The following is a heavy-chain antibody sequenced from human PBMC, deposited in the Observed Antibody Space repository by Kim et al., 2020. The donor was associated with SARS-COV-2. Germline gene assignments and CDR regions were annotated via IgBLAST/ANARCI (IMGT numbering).Heavy chain of an antibody. D-gene: IGHD3-3*01. V-gene: IGHV4-34*01. CDR3: ASYAPYDFGSFDY. J-gene: IGHJ4*02. Sequence: NPSLKRRRAIAVDTSKDQFALKLSSVTAADTAVYYCASYAPYDFGSFDYWGQGTLVTVSS.